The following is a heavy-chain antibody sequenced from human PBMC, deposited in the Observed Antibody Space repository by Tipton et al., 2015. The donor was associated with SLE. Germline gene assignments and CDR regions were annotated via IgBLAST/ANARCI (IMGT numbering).Heavy chain of an antibody. CDR1: GFSISSGYY. J-gene: IGHJ4*02. V-gene: IGHV4-38-2*01. CDR3: ARAAPTRVGATTFDY. Sequence: LRLSCAVSGFSISSGYYWGWIRQSPGKGLEWIGSIYHSGTANYNPSLKSRVTISVGTSKNQFSLKLSSVTAADTAVSYCARAAPTRVGATTFDYWGQGTLVTVSS. D-gene: IGHD1-26*01. CDR2: IYHSGTA.